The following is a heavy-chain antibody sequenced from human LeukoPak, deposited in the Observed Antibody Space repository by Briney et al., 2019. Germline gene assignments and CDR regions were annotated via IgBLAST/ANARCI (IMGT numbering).Heavy chain of an antibody. CDR2: ISSSGSDT. Sequence: PGGSLRLSCAASGFTYNDYAMGWVRQAPGKGLEWVAVISSSGSDTYYTDSVKGRFTISRENAKNSLYLQMNSLRAGDTAVYYCARLWRGCSGGSCYNYGMDVWGQGTTVTVSS. CDR1: GFTYNDYA. V-gene: IGHV3-23*01. CDR3: ARLWRGCSGGSCYNYGMDV. D-gene: IGHD2-15*01. J-gene: IGHJ6*02.